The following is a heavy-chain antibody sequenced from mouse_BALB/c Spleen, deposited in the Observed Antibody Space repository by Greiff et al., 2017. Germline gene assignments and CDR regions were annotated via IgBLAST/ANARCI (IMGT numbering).Heavy chain of an antibody. D-gene: IGHD1-1*01. V-gene: IGHV6-3*01. Sequence: EVKLVESGGGLVQPGGSMKLSCVASGFTFSSYWMSWVRQSPEKGLEWVAEIRLKSDNYATHYAESVKGKFTISRDDSKSRLYLQMNSLRAEDTGIYYCTGGYYGSSYGYAMDYWGQGTSVTVSS. J-gene: IGHJ4*01. CDR3: TGGYYGSSYGYAMDY. CDR1: GFTFSSYW. CDR2: IRLKSDNYAT.